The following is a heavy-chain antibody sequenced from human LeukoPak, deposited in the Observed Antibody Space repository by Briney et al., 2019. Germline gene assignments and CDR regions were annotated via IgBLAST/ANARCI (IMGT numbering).Heavy chain of an antibody. CDR1: GFTFSSYE. CDR2: ISSSSSYI. Sequence: GGSLRLSCAASGFTFSSYEMNWVRQAPGKGLEWVSSISSSSSYIYYADSVKGRFTISRDNAKNSLYLQMNSLRAEDTAVYYCARNYGDYVPPDLWGRGTLVTVSS. CDR3: ARNYGDYVPPDL. V-gene: IGHV3-21*01. J-gene: IGHJ2*01. D-gene: IGHD4-17*01.